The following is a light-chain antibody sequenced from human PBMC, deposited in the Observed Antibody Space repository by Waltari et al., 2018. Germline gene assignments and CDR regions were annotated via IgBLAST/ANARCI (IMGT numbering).Light chain of an antibody. CDR1: SSDIGGYNY. V-gene: IGLV2-8*01. J-gene: IGLJ2*01. CDR3: SSYAGSNNYVV. CDR2: EVN. Sequence: QSALTQPPSASGSPGQSLTIPCTGTSSDIGGYNYVSWYQQHPGKAPKLMIYEVNKRPSGVPDRFSGSKSGNTASLTVSGLQAEDEADYYCSSYAGSNNYVVFGGGTKLTVL.